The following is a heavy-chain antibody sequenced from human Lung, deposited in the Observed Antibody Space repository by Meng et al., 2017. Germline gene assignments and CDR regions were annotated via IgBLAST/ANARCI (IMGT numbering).Heavy chain of an antibody. CDR2: INHSGST. CDR3: ARGPTTMAHDFDY. J-gene: IGHJ4*02. D-gene: IGHD4-11*01. CDR1: GGSVSSGRYY. Sequence: HVQLQESGPGLVRPSETLPLPCSVSGGSVSSGRYYWSWIRQPPGKGLEWIGEINHSGSTNYNPSLENRATISVDTSQNNLSLKLSSVTAADSAVYYCARGPTTMAHDFDYWGQGTLVTVSS. V-gene: IGHV4-61*03.